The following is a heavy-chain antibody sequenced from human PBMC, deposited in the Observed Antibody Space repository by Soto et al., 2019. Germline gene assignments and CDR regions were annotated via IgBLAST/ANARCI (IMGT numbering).Heavy chain of an antibody. CDR2: IYSGTNT. CDR1: GFIVSTNY. Sequence: GGSMRLSCAASGFIVSTNYRSWVRQAPGKGLEWVSVIYSGTNTYYADSVKGRFTISRDKSKNTLYLQMNALRPEDTAVYYCENTFPLFSWAQGTLLTVSS. CDR3: ENTFPLFS. D-gene: IGHD3-3*01. J-gene: IGHJ4*02. V-gene: IGHV3-66*01.